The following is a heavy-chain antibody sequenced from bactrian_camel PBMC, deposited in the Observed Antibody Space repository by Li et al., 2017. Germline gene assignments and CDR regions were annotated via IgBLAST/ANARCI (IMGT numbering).Heavy chain of an antibody. CDR3: VAGGRGAVCNIQGLIDFGS. V-gene: IGHV3S26*01. CDR2: IFTRRGPP. D-gene: IGHD1*01. CDR1: GDTRSSYC. J-gene: IGHJ6*01. Sequence: HVQLVESGGGSAEVGGSLRLSCVASGDTRSSYCMAWFRQAPGKEREAVAAIFTRRGPPLYADPVKGRFTISQDNAKNTLDLQMNSLKPEDTGEYYCVAGGRGAVCNIQGLIDFGSWGQGTQVTVS.